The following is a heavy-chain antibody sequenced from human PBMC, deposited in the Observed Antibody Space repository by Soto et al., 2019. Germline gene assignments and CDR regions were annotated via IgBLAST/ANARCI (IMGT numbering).Heavy chain of an antibody. J-gene: IGHJ6*02. Sequence: QVQLVESGGGVVQPGRSLRLSCAASGFTFSSYAMHWVRQAPGKGLEWVAVISFEGRNKYYADSVKGRFTISRDNSKSTLYLQMNSLRAEDTAMYYCARDKSSSAGRGMDVWGQGTTVTVSS. V-gene: IGHV3-30*04. CDR1: GFTFSSYA. D-gene: IGHD6-6*01. CDR3: ARDKSSSAGRGMDV. CDR2: ISFEGRNK.